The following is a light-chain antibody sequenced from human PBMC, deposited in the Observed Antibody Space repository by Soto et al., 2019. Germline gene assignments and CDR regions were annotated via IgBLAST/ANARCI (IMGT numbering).Light chain of an antibody. CDR3: GGWDDRLSGAV. Sequence: QSVLTQPPSASGTPGQRVNISCSGSSSNIGSNYVYWYRQFPGTAPKLLIQRNNQRPSGVPARFSGSKSGTSASLAISGLRSEDEADYYCGGWDDRLSGAVFGGGTKLTVL. J-gene: IGLJ2*01. CDR2: RNN. V-gene: IGLV1-47*01. CDR1: SSNIGSNY.